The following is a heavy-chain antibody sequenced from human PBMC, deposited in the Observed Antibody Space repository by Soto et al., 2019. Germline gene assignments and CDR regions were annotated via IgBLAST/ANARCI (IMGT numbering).Heavy chain of an antibody. V-gene: IGHV3-30*18. CDR2: ISYDGSNK. CDR1: GFTFSSYG. J-gene: IGHJ6*02. D-gene: IGHD3-9*01. Sequence: PVGSLSLSCGASGFTFSSYGMHWVRQAPGKGLEWVAVISYDGSNKYYADSVKGRFTISRDNSKNTLYLQMNSLRAEDTAVYYCAKAEDYDILTGPLALRGYYYGMDVWGQGTTVTVSS. CDR3: AKAEDYDILTGPLALRGYYYGMDV.